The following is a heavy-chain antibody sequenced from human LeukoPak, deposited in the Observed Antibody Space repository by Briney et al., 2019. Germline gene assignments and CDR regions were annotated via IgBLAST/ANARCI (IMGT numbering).Heavy chain of an antibody. CDR2: IIPIFGTA. CDR1: GGTFSSYA. V-gene: IGHV1-69*13. Sequence: SVKVSCKASGGTFSSYAISWVRQAPGQGLEWMGGIIPIFGTANYAQKFQGRDTITADESTSTAYMELSSLRSEDTAVYYCARGTYSSSSPMDVWGQGTTVTVSS. D-gene: IGHD6-6*01. CDR3: ARGTYSSSSPMDV. J-gene: IGHJ6*02.